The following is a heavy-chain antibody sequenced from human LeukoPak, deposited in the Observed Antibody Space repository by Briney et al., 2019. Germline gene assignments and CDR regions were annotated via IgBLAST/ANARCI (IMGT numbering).Heavy chain of an antibody. CDR3: TRTIGYRPVAGLKEKWFDP. CDR1: GYTFTDYY. Sequence: ASVKVSCKASGYTFTDYYVHWVRQAPGLGLERMGIINPLRGITIYAQKFQGRVTMTSDTSTNTVYMELSSLISEDTAVYYCTRTIGYRPVAGLKEKWFDPWGQGTLVTVSS. CDR2: INPLRGIT. J-gene: IGHJ5*02. V-gene: IGHV1-46*01. D-gene: IGHD6-19*01.